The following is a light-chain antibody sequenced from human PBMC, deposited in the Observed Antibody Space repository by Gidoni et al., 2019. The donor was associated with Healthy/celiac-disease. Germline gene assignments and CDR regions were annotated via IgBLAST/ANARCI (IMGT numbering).Light chain of an antibody. J-gene: IGLJ2*01. CDR3: CSSAGSYTFV. Sequence: QSTLTQPRSVSGSPGQSVTISCTGTSSDVGGYNYVSWYQQHPGKAPKLKIYDVSKRPSGGPDRFPRSKSGNTASLTISGLQAEDEAEYYCCSSAGSYTFVFGGGTKLTVL. CDR2: DVS. V-gene: IGLV2-11*01. CDR1: SSDVGGYNY.